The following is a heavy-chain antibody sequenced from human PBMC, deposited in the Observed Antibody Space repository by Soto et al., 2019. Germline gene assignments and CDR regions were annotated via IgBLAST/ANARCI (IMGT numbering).Heavy chain of an antibody. Sequence: ASVKVSCKASGYTFTSYGISWVRQAPRQGLEWMGWISAYNGNTNYAQKLQGRVTMTTDTSTSTAYMELRSLRSDDTAVYYCARTPGIAVAGTGWFDPWGQGTLVTVSS. CDR3: ARTPGIAVAGTGWFDP. D-gene: IGHD6-19*01. CDR2: ISAYNGNT. V-gene: IGHV1-18*01. CDR1: GYTFTSYG. J-gene: IGHJ5*02.